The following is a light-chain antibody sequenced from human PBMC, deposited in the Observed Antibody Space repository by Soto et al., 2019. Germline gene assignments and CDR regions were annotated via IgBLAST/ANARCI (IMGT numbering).Light chain of an antibody. CDR2: KAS. V-gene: IGKV1-5*03. Sequence: DIQMTQSPSTLSASVGDRVTITCRASPSISSWLAWYQQKPGKAPKLLIYKASSLESGVPSRFSGSGSGTEFTLTIISLQPDDFATYYCQQYNSYWTFGQGTKVEIK. CDR3: QQYNSYWT. J-gene: IGKJ1*01. CDR1: PSISSW.